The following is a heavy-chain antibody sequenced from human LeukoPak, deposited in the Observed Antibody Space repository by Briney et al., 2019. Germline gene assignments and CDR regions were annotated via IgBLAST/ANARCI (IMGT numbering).Heavy chain of an antibody. V-gene: IGHV3-21*05. CDR1: GFTFSSFS. D-gene: IGHD1-26*01. J-gene: IGHJ4*02. CDR2: IRGGSSDI. Sequence: GGSLRLSCATSGFTFSSFSMNWVRQAPGKGLEWVSYIRGGSSDIHYADSVKGRFTIPRDDAKNSLYLQMNSLRAEDTAVYFCVRDHEWAFDYWGQGTLVTVSS. CDR3: VRDHEWAFDY.